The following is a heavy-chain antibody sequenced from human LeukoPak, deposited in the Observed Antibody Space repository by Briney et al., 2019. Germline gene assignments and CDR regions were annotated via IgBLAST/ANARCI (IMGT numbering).Heavy chain of an antibody. CDR1: GFTFSSYW. CDR2: IKQDGSEK. CDR3: TTASPYSSGSFDY. D-gene: IGHD6-19*01. Sequence: GGSLRLSCAASGFTFSSYWMSWVRQAPGKGLEWVANIKQDGSEKYYVDSVKGRFTISRDNAKNSLYLQMNSLKTEDTAVYYCTTASPYSSGSFDYWGQGTLVTVSS. J-gene: IGHJ4*02. V-gene: IGHV3-7*03.